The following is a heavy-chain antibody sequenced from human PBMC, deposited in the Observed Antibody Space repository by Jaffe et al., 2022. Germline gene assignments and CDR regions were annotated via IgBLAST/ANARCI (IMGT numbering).Heavy chain of an antibody. CDR3: AREWIYCSGGSCKSDGPDY. CDR2: IKQDGSEK. V-gene: IGHV3-7*01. CDR1: GFTFSSYW. D-gene: IGHD2-15*01. J-gene: IGHJ4*02. Sequence: EVQLVESGGGLVQPGGSLRLSCAASGFTFSSYWMSWVRQAPGKGLEWVANIKQDGSEKYYVDSVKGRFTISRDNAKNSLYLQMNSLRAEDTAVYYCAREWIYCSGGSCKSDGPDYWGQGTLVTVSS.